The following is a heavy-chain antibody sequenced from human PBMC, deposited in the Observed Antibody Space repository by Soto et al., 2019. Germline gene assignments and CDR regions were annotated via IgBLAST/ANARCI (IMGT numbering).Heavy chain of an antibody. D-gene: IGHD3-3*01. J-gene: IGHJ4*02. CDR3: ARSTPSIESGYYRCPGELDY. V-gene: IGHV4-59*08. Sequence: SETLSLTCTVSGGSISSYYWSWIRQPPGKGLEWIGYIYYSGSTNYNPSLKSRVTISVDTSKNHFSLKLSSVTAADTAVYYCARSTPSIESGYYRCPGELDYWGQGTLVTVSS. CDR2: IYYSGST. CDR1: GGSISSYY.